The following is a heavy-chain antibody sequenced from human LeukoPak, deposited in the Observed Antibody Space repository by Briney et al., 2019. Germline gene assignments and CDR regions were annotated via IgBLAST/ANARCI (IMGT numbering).Heavy chain of an antibody. Sequence: GASVKVSCKASGYTFTSYGISWVRQAPGQGLEWMGWISAYNGNTNYAQKLQGRVTMTTDTSTSTAYMEPRSLRSDDTAVYYCARDWYYYDSSGYFHWGQGTLVTVSS. V-gene: IGHV1-18*01. CDR1: GYTFTSYG. D-gene: IGHD3-22*01. CDR2: ISAYNGNT. J-gene: IGHJ4*02. CDR3: ARDWYYYDSSGYFH.